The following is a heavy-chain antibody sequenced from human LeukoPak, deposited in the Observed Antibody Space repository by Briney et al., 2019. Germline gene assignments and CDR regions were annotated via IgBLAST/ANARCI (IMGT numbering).Heavy chain of an antibody. CDR2: IVVGSGNT. D-gene: IGHD3-10*01. Sequence: SVKVSCKASGFTFTSSAVQWVRQARGQRLEWIGWIVVGSGNTNYARKFQERVTITRDMSTSTAYMELSSLRSEDTAVYYCAANYYGSVDGQHWGQGTLVTVSS. CDR3: AANYYGSVDGQH. V-gene: IGHV1-58*01. CDR1: GFTFTSSA. J-gene: IGHJ1*01.